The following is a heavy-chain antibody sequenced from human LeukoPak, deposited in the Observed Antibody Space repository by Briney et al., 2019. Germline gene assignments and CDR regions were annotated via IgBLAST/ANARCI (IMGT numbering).Heavy chain of an antibody. V-gene: IGHV4-31*03. CDR1: GGSISRSGGYY. CDR3: AREPYGSGTFDY. Sequence: SETLSLTCTVSGGSISRSGGYYWSLIRQHPGKGLEWIGHIYYSGSTYYNPSLKSRVTISVDTSKNQFSLKLSSVTAADTAEYYCAREPYGSGTFDYWGQGTLVTVSA. D-gene: IGHD3-10*01. CDR2: IYYSGST. J-gene: IGHJ4*02.